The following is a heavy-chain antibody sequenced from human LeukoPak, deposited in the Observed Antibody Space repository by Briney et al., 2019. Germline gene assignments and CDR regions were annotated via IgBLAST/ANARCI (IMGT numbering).Heavy chain of an antibody. D-gene: IGHD6-13*01. CDR2: ISAGGGST. CDR3: AKDAAGPEY. J-gene: IGHJ4*02. V-gene: IGHV3-23*01. Sequence: GGSLRLSCVASGFTFSSHAMSWVRQAPGKGLEWVSGISAGGGSTYYADSVKGRFTISRDNSRNTLYLQMNSLRAEDTAVYYCAKDAAGPEYWGQGTLVTVSS. CDR1: GFTFSSHA.